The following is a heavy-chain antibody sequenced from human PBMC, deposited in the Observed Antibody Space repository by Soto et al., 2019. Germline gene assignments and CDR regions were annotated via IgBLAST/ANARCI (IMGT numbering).Heavy chain of an antibody. CDR2: ISPSSSFL. CDR3: ARVGTDYGSGSPYYSDY. Sequence: GSLRLSCAASGFSFRSYYLNWVRQAPGRGLEWVSSISPSSSFLSYADSVKGRFTISRDNAKSSVHLQMNSLRAEDTAVYFCARVGTDYGSGSPYYSDYWGQGTLVTVS. J-gene: IGHJ4*02. V-gene: IGHV3-21*06. D-gene: IGHD3-10*01. CDR1: GFSFRSYY.